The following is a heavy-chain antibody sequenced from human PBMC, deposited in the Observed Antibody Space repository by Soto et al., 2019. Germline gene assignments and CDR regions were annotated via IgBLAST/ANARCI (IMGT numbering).Heavy chain of an antibody. CDR1: GFTFSSYW. CDR3: ARALATILYYYYGMDV. V-gene: IGHV3-7*01. J-gene: IGHJ6*02. Sequence: GSLRLSCAASGFTFSSYWMSWVRQAPGKGLEWVANIKQDGSEKYYVDSVKGRFTISRDNAKNSLYLQMNSLRAEDTAVYYCARALATILYYYYGMDVWGQGTTVTVSS. D-gene: IGHD5-12*01. CDR2: IKQDGSEK.